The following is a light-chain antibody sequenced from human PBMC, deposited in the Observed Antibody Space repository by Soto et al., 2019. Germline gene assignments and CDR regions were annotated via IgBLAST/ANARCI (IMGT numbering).Light chain of an antibody. CDR2: VAS. CDR3: MQSLQTPRT. CDR1: QSLLHTDGYNY. J-gene: IGKJ1*01. Sequence: DIVMTQSPLSLPVTPGEPASSSCRSSQSLLHTDGYNYLDWFLQKPGQSPQLLIYVASNRASGVPDRFSGSGSGTDFTLKISRVEAEDVGVYYCMQSLQTPRTFGQGTKVEI. V-gene: IGKV2-28*01.